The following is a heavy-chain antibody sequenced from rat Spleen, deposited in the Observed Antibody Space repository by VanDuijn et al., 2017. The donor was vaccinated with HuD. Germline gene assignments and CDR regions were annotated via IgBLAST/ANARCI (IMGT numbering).Heavy chain of an antibody. Sequence: EVQLVESDGGLVQPGRSLKLSCAASGFTFSDYYMAWVRQAPTQGLEWVATISPSGGSTYYRDSVKGRFTVSRDNAKSTLYLQMDSLRSEDTATYYCARHSGYNLDWFAYWGQGTLVTVSS. CDR3: ARHSGYNLDWFAY. CDR2: ISPSGGST. J-gene: IGHJ3*01. V-gene: IGHV5-25*01. CDR1: GFTFSDYY. D-gene: IGHD1-4*01.